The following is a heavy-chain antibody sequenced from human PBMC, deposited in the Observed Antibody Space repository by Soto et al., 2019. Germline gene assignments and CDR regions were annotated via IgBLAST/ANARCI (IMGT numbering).Heavy chain of an antibody. J-gene: IGHJ6*03. Sequence: GGSLRLSCAASGFTFSGSAMHWVRQASGKGLEWVGRIRSKANSYATAYAASVKGRFTISRDDSKNTAYLQMNSLKTEDTAVYYCTRHGVEYNWNYSGYYYYMDVWGKGTTVTVSS. CDR1: GFTFSGSA. CDR3: TRHGVEYNWNYSGYYYYMDV. D-gene: IGHD1-7*01. CDR2: IRSKANSYAT. V-gene: IGHV3-73*01.